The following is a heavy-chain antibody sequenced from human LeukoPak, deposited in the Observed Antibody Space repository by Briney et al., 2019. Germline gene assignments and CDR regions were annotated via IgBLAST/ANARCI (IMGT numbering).Heavy chain of an antibody. J-gene: IGHJ5*02. D-gene: IGHD1-7*01. V-gene: IGHV1-69*05. CDR1: GGTFSSYA. Sequence: ASVKVSCKASGGTFSSYAISWVRQAPGQGLEWMGGIIPIFGTANYAQKFQGRVTITTDESTSTAYMELSSLRSEDTAVYYCARDNYAGANSFDTWGQGTLVTVSS. CDR2: IIPIFGTA. CDR3: ARDNYAGANSFDT.